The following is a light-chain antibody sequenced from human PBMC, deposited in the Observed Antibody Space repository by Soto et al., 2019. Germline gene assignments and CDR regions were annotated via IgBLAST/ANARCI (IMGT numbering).Light chain of an antibody. CDR3: QQYKNWTPIT. CDR2: GSS. J-gene: IGKJ5*01. V-gene: IGKV3-15*01. Sequence: EIVVTQSPATLSVSPGERATLSCRASQSVNSGLAWYQQKPGQAPRLLIYGSSTRATGIPARFSGSGSGTEFTLTISSLQSEDFAVYYCQQYKNWTPITFGQGTRLEIK. CDR1: QSVNSG.